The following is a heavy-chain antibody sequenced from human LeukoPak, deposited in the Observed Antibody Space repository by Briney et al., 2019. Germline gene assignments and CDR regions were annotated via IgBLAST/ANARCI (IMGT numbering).Heavy chain of an antibody. CDR1: GFTFSDHA. CDR2: VGIAADT. D-gene: IGHD1-26*01. V-gene: IGHV3-13*01. CDR3: VRQKKSHGNFDY. Sequence: GGSLRLSCAASGFTFSDHAMHWVRQATGKGLEWVSAVGIAADTFYPGSVKGRFTISRENAKNSLYLQMNNLRVEDTAVYHCVRQKKSHGNFDYWGQGTLVTVPS. J-gene: IGHJ4*02.